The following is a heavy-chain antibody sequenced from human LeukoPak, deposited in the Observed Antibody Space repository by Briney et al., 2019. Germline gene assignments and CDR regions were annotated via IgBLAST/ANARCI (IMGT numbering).Heavy chain of an antibody. Sequence: GGSLRLSCAASGFTFSTYAMSWVRQAPGKGLEWVSAISGSGGSTYYADSVKGRFTISRDNSENTLYLQMDSLRAEDTAVYYCAKNGYDSSGYPYFDYWGQGTLVTVSS. CDR3: AKNGYDSSGYPYFDY. CDR2: ISGSGGST. J-gene: IGHJ4*02. D-gene: IGHD3-22*01. CDR1: GFTFSTYA. V-gene: IGHV3-23*01.